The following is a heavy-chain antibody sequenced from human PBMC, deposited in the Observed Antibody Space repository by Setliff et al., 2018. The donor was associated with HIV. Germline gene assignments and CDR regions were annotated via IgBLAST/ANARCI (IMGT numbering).Heavy chain of an antibody. D-gene: IGHD5-12*01. J-gene: IGHJ4*02. CDR2: INHSGST. CDR1: GGSFSGYY. V-gene: IGHV4-34*01. CDR3: ARGDSGYSGYDYFDY. Sequence: KPSETLSLTCAVYGGSFSGYYWSWIRQPPGKGLEWIGEINHSGSTNYNPSLKSRVTISVDTSKNQFSLKLSSVTAADTAVYYCARGDSGYSGYDYFDYWGQGTLVTVSS.